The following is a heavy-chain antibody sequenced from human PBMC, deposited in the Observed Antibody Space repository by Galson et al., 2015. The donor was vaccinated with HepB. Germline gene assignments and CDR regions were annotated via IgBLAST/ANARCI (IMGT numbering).Heavy chain of an antibody. CDR2: ISPYNRHT. D-gene: IGHD2-15*01. CDR1: GCTFSTYS. Sequence: SVKVSCKASGCTFSTYSITWVRQAPGQGLEWMGWISPYNRHTDYAQKFQGRVTMTTDTSTSAAYMELRSLRSDDTAVYYCARGALVVVVGATLKNWFDPWGQGNLVTVSS. J-gene: IGHJ5*02. CDR3: ARGALVVVVGATLKNWFDP. V-gene: IGHV1-18*01.